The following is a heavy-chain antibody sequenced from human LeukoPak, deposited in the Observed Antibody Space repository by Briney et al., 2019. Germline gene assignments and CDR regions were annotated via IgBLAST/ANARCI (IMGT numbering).Heavy chain of an antibody. Sequence: GGSLRLPCAASGFTFTTFSTHSMNWVRQAPGKGLEWLSYISDTGDTTYYADSLQGRFTISRDDAKNSLYLHMSSLRADDTAIYYCAADGVGVLPGDALDIWGQGTKVTVSS. J-gene: IGHJ3*02. V-gene: IGHV3-48*01. D-gene: IGHD1-26*01. CDR2: ISDTGDTT. CDR3: AADGVGVLPGDALDI. CDR1: GFTFTTFSTHS.